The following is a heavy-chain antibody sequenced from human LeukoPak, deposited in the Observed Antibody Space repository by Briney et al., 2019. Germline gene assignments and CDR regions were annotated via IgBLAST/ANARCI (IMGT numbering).Heavy chain of an antibody. CDR2: INRCGSSM. Sequence: GGPLRLFCEASGLNFSKYNMKWVRKAPGQGLKRVPYINRCGSSMYYSGSVKGRFTISRDNAKISLYLQRNSLRAEYTAVYYCAKGDYEDSSGLFDYWGQGTLVTVSS. J-gene: IGHJ4*02. D-gene: IGHD3-22*01. CDR1: GLNFSKYN. V-gene: IGHV3-48*01. CDR3: AKGDYEDSSGLFDY.